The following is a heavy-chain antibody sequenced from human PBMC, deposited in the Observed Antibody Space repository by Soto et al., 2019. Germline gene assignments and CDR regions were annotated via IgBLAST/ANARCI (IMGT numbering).Heavy chain of an antibody. CDR1: GFTFSSYS. J-gene: IGHJ6*02. CDR2: ISSSSSYI. D-gene: IGHD3-22*01. Sequence: VGSLRLSCAASGFTFSSYSMNWVRQAPGKGLEWVSSISSSSSYIYYADSVKGRFTISRDSAENSLYLQMNSLRAEDTAVYYCARDAADYSHVSGYYYGGMDVWGQGTTVTVSS. CDR3: ARDAADYSHVSGYYYGGMDV. V-gene: IGHV3-21*01.